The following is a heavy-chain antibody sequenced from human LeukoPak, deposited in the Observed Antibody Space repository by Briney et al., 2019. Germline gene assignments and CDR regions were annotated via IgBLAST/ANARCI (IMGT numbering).Heavy chain of an antibody. V-gene: IGHV4-31*03. D-gene: IGHD3-22*01. CDR1: GGSISSGGYY. CDR3: ARDLSTDDSSGYYYVPFGY. Sequence: PSETLSLTCTVSGGSISSGGYYWSWIRQHPGKGLEWIGYIYYSGSTYYNPSLKSRVTISVDTSKNQFSLKLSSATAADTAVYYCARDLSTDDSSGYYYVPFGYWGQGTLVTVSS. CDR2: IYYSGST. J-gene: IGHJ4*02.